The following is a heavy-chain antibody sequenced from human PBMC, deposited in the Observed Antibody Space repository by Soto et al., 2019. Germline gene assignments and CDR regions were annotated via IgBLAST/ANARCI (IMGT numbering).Heavy chain of an antibody. D-gene: IGHD3-3*01. CDR1: GFTFSSYA. J-gene: IGHJ3*02. CDR3: ARDLSRSGYYTSSFDI. V-gene: IGHV3-30-3*01. Sequence: HVQLMESGGGVVQPGRSLRLSCAASGFTFSSYAMHWVRQAPGKGLECVAVISYDGSNKYYADSVKGRFTISRDNSKNTLYLQMNSLRAEDTAVYYCARDLSRSGYYTSSFDIWGQGTMVTVSS. CDR2: ISYDGSNK.